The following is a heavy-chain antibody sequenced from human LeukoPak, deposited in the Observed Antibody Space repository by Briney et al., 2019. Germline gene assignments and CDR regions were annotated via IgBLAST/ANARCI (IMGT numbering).Heavy chain of an antibody. J-gene: IGHJ4*02. D-gene: IGHD3-3*01. CDR2: IYYSGST. CDR1: GGSISSYY. Sequence: SETLSLTCTVSGGSISSYYWSWIRQPPGKGLEWIGYIYYSGSTNYNPSLKSRVTISVDTSKNQFSLKLSSVTAADTAVYYCARLLDELLEYDFWSGYYVPVFDYWGQGTLVTVSS. V-gene: IGHV4-59*01. CDR3: ARLLDELLEYDFWSGYYVPVFDY.